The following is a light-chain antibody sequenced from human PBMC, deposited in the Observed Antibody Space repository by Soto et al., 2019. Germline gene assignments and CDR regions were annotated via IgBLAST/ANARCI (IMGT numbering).Light chain of an antibody. V-gene: IGKV1-9*01. CDR1: QGISSY. CDR2: DAS. J-gene: IGKJ1*01. CDR3: QQYNNWPST. Sequence: DIQLTQSPSFLSASVGDRVTITCRASQGISSYLAWYQQKPGKAPKLLIYDASSLESGVPSRFSGSGSGTEFTLTISSLQSEDFAVYYCQQYNNWPSTFGQGTKVDI.